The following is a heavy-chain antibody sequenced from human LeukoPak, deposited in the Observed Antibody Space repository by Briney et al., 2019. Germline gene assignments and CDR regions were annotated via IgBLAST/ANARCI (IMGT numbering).Heavy chain of an antibody. CDR2: IRRRGSTI. CDR1: GFTFSSYE. V-gene: IGHV3-48*03. Sequence: PGGSLRLSCAASGFTFSSYEMNWVRQAPGKGLEWVSYIRRRGSTIYYADSVKGRFTISGDNAKNSLYLQMNSLRAEDTAVYYCARDRPENYYDSSGTDAFDIWGQGTMVTVSS. D-gene: IGHD3-22*01. J-gene: IGHJ3*02. CDR3: ARDRPENYYDSSGTDAFDI.